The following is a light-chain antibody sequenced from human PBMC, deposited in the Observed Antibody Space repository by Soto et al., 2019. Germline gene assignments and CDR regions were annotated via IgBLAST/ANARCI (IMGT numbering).Light chain of an antibody. CDR3: QPYHSYCT. CDR1: QGISSY. CDR2: KAS. Sequence: ASVEDRVTVACLASQGISSYLAWYQQKPVKAPKLLIYKASSLESGVPSRFSGSGYGTKLALTISSLHPHDFATYHCQPYHSYCTFAQGNQVDIK. J-gene: IGKJ1*01. V-gene: IGKV1-5*03.